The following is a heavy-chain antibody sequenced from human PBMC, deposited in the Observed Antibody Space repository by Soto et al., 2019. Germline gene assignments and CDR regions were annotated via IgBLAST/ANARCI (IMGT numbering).Heavy chain of an antibody. CDR3: ARVDDYYDSSGHYFTFFNY. CDR2: ISAFKGYT. CDR1: GYIFTSYG. D-gene: IGHD3-22*01. J-gene: IGHJ4*02. V-gene: IGHV1-18*01. Sequence: QVQLVQSGPEVKKTGASVKLSCKASGYIFTSYGIGWVRQAPGQGLEWMGWISAFKGYTKYPQRLQGRVTMTTDTPTSTAYMELRSLRSDDTAVYYCARVDDYYDSSGHYFTFFNYWGQGSLVTVSS.